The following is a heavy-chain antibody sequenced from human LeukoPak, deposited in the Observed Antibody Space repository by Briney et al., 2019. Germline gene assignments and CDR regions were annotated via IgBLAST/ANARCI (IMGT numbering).Heavy chain of an antibody. CDR1: DGSISSGGYY. CDR2: IYYSGST. V-gene: IGHV4-31*03. CDR3: ARRFAPSRNDAFDI. D-gene: IGHD3-10*01. J-gene: IGHJ3*02. Sequence: SETLSLTCTVSDGSISSGGYYWSWIRQHPGKGLEWIGYIYYSGSTYYTPSLKNRVTISVATSKNQFSLKLSSVTASDTAVYYCARRFAPSRNDAFDIWGQGTMVTVSS.